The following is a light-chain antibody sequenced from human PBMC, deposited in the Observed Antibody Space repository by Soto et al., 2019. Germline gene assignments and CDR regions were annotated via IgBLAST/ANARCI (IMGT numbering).Light chain of an antibody. V-gene: IGKV1-5*03. Sequence: DIQMTQSPSTLSGSVGDRVTITCRASQTISSWLAWYQQKPGKAPKLLIYKASTLKSGVPSRFSGSGSGTEFTLTISSLQPDDFATYYCQHYNSYFLTFGGGTKVDIK. J-gene: IGKJ4*01. CDR2: KAS. CDR3: QHYNSYFLT. CDR1: QTISSW.